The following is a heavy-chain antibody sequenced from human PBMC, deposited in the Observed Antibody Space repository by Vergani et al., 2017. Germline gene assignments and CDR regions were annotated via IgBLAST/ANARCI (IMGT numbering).Heavy chain of an antibody. CDR3: ARDGRESTDAFDI. J-gene: IGHJ3*02. CDR1: GYTFTSYY. V-gene: IGHV1-46*01. Sequence: QVQLVQSGAEVKKPGASVKVSCKASGYTFTSYYMHWVRQAPGQGLEWMGIINPSGGSTSYAQKFQVRVTMTRGTSTSPVYMELSSLRSEDTAVYYCARDGRESTDAFDIWGQGTMVTVSS. CDR2: INPSGGST. D-gene: IGHD3/OR15-3a*01.